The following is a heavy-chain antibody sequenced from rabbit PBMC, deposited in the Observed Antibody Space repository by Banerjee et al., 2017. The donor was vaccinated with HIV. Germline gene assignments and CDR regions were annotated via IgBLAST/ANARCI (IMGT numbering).Heavy chain of an antibody. D-gene: IGHD2-1*01. V-gene: IGHV1S40*01. CDR1: GLDFSSRYY. J-gene: IGHJ4*01. Sequence: QSLEESGGDLVQPEGSLALTCKASGLDFSSRYYMCWVRQAPGKGLEWIACIYNGDGSTYYASWVNGRFIISKTSSTTVTLQMTSLAAADTATYFCARGGATGGDGYNLWGPGTLVTVS. CDR2: IYNGDGST. CDR3: ARGGATGGDGYNL.